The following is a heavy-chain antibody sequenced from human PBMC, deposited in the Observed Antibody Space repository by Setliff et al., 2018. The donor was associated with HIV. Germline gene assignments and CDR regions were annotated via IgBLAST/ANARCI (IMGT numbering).Heavy chain of an antibody. CDR3: ARGSWKDGAHGYFFDY. Sequence: PSETLSLTCTASGGSVTSYYWSWIRQSPEKSLEWIGYIYHTGITKYNPSLPSRLSTSIDTSKNQFSLSLTSVTAADTAVYYCARGSWKDGAHGYFFDYWGQGTLVTVSS. V-gene: IGHV4-59*02. CDR1: GGSVTSYY. J-gene: IGHJ4*02. CDR2: IYHTGIT. D-gene: IGHD1-1*01.